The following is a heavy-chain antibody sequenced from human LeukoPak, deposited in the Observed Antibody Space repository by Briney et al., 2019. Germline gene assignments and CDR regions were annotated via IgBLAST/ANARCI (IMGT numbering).Heavy chain of an antibody. CDR1: GYSFTSYW. CDR2: IYPGDSDT. V-gene: IGHV5-51*01. Sequence: GASLQISCKGSGYSFTSYWIGWVRQMPGKGLEWMGIIYPGDSDTRYSPSLQGQVTISADKSISTAYLQWSSLKASDTAMYYCARQSASSGWYPIDYWGQGTLVTVSS. J-gene: IGHJ4*02. CDR3: ARQSASSGWYPIDY. D-gene: IGHD6-19*01.